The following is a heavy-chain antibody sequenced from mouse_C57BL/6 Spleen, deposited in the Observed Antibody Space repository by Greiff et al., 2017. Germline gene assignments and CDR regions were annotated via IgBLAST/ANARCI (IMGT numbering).Heavy chain of an antibody. J-gene: IGHJ3*01. CDR1: GYAFSSSW. Sequence: VQLQQSGPELVKPGASVKISCKASGYAFSSSWMNWVKQRPGKGLEWIGRLYPGDGDTNYNGKFKGKATLTADKSSSTAYMQLSSLTSEDSAVYFCARSEFAYWGQGTLVTVSA. V-gene: IGHV1-82*01. CDR2: LYPGDGDT. CDR3: ARSEFAY.